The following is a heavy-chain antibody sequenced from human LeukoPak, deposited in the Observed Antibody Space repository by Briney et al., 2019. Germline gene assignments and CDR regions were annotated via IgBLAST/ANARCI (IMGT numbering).Heavy chain of an antibody. J-gene: IGHJ4*02. Sequence: GGSLRLSCAASGFTFSSYSMNWVRQAPGKGLEWVSYISSSSSTIYYADSVKGRFTISRDNAKNPLYLQMNSLRDEDTAVYYCARDAFTITIFGVVREEYYFDYWGQGTLVTVSS. V-gene: IGHV3-48*02. CDR1: GFTFSSYS. CDR3: ARDAFTITIFGVVREEYYFDY. CDR2: ISSSSSTI. D-gene: IGHD3-3*01.